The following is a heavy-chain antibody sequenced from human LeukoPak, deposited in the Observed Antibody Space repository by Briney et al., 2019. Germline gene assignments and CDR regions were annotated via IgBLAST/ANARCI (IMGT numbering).Heavy chain of an antibody. D-gene: IGHD6-25*01. CDR2: ISHDGTTT. CDR3: AKEPNAYSSGWYFQD. V-gene: IGHV3-30*18. CDR1: GFTFRNYG. Sequence: GGSLRLSCVTSGFTFRNYGMQWVRQAPGKGLEWVAVISHDGTTTFYADSVKGRFTISRDNSKNTLDLQMDSLRAEETAVYFCAKEPNAYSSGWYFQDWGQGTLVTVSS. J-gene: IGHJ1*01.